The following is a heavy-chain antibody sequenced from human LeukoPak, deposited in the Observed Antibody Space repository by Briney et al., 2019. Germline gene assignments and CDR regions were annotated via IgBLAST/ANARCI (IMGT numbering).Heavy chain of an antibody. J-gene: IGHJ4*02. Sequence: GGSLRLSCAASGFTFDDYAMHWVRQAPGKGLEWVSGISWNSGSTGYADSVKGRFTISRDNAKNSLYLQMNSLRAEDTALYYCAKDIATGNRLYYFDYWGQGTLVTVSS. CDR2: ISWNSGST. V-gene: IGHV3-9*01. CDR1: GFTFDDYA. CDR3: AKDIATGNRLYYFDY. D-gene: IGHD1-14*01.